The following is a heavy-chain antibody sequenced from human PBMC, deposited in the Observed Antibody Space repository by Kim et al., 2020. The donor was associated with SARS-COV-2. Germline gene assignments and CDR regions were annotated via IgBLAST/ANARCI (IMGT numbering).Heavy chain of an antibody. CDR1: GGSFSCYY. Sequence: SETLSLTCAVYGGSFSCYYWSWIRQPPGKGLEWIGEINHSGSTNYNPSLKSRVTISVDTSKNQFSPKLSSVTAADTAVYYCARGRLAPPFWSGYSYYYGMDVWGQGTTVTVSS. D-gene: IGHD3-3*01. CDR2: INHSGST. CDR3: ARGRLAPPFWSGYSYYYGMDV. V-gene: IGHV4-34*01. J-gene: IGHJ6*02.